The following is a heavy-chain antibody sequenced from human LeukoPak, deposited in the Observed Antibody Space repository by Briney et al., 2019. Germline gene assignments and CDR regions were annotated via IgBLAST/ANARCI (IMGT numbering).Heavy chain of an antibody. CDR1: GFTFSDYW. J-gene: IGHJ5*01. D-gene: IGHD5-18*01. CDR2: IHRDGSST. V-gene: IGHV3-74*01. CDR3: ARGTEGYTYGEFDS. Sequence: GGSLRLSCAASGFTFSDYWMHWVRQAPGKGLVWVSRIHRDGSSTTYADSVKGRFTISRDNAKNTLYLQMNSLRAEDTAMYYCARGTEGYTYGEFDSWGQGTLVTISS.